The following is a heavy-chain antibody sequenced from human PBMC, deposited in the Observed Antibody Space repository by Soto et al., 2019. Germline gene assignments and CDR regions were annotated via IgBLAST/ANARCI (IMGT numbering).Heavy chain of an antibody. CDR1: GFTFSSYA. CDR3: AQLHSLFDY. Sequence: EVQLLESGGGLVQPGGSLRLSCAASGFTFSSYAMSWVRQAPGKGLEWVSGISGSGGSTDYADSVKGRFTISRDNFKNTLYLQLYSLRAEVTAVYYCAQLHSLFDYWGQGTLGTAS. D-gene: IGHD1-7*01. CDR2: ISGSGGST. J-gene: IGHJ4*02. V-gene: IGHV3-23*01.